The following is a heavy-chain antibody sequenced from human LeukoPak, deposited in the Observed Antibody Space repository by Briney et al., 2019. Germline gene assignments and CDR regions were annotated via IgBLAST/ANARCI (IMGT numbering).Heavy chain of an antibody. CDR2: INPNSGGT. Sequence: GASVKVSCKASGYTFTGYYMHWVRQAPGQGLEWMGWINPNSGGTNYAQKFQGGVTMTRDTSTSTVYMELSSLRSEDTAVYYCARIGRSHTAMVPFDYWGQGTLVTVSS. J-gene: IGHJ4*02. V-gene: IGHV1-2*02. D-gene: IGHD5-18*01. CDR1: GYTFTGYY. CDR3: ARIGRSHTAMVPFDY.